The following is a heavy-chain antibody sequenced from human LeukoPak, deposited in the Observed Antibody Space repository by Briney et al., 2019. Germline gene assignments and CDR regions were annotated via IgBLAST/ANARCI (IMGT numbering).Heavy chain of an antibody. J-gene: IGHJ3*02. D-gene: IGHD3-22*01. V-gene: IGHV4-39*07. CDR2: IYYSGST. Sequence: PSETLSLTCTVSGGSISSRSYYWGWIRQPPGKGLEWIGSIYYSGSTYYNPSLQSRVTISVDTSKNQFSLKVSSVTAADTAVYYCASLTTADAFDIWGQGTMVTVSS. CDR3: ASLTTADAFDI. CDR1: GGSISSRSYY.